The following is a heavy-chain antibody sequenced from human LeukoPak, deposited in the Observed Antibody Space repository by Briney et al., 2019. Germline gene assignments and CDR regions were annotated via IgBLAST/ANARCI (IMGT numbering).Heavy chain of an antibody. Sequence: GGSLRLSCAASGFTFSSYSMNWVRQAPGKGREWVSYISSSSSTIYYADSVKGRFTISRDNAKNSLYLQMNSLRAEDTAVYYCARDIAGRYYYMDVWGKGTTVTVSS. CDR1: GFTFSSYS. V-gene: IGHV3-48*01. CDR3: ARDIAGRYYYMDV. J-gene: IGHJ6*03. CDR2: ISSSSSTI. D-gene: IGHD6-13*01.